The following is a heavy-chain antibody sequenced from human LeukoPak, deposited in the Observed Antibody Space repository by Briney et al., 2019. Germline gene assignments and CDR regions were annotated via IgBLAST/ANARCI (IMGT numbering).Heavy chain of an antibody. J-gene: IGHJ6*02. Sequence: PGGSLRLSCAASGFTFSSYDIHWVRQVAGKGLEWVSTMGTVGDTYYPGSVKGRFTVSRDNAKNSAYLQMNSLREGDTAVYYCARSLSYHYQNGMDAWGQGTAVTASS. CDR2: MGTVGDT. CDR1: GFTFSSYD. D-gene: IGHD3-3*02. CDR3: ARSLSYHYQNGMDA. V-gene: IGHV3-13*04.